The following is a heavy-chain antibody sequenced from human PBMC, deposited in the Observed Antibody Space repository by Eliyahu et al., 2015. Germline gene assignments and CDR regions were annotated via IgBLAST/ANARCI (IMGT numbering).Heavy chain of an antibody. CDR3: ARDVGTY. CDR1: GINFNDHA. D-gene: IGHD1-26*01. J-gene: IGHJ4*02. V-gene: IGHV3-49*03. Sequence: EVQVVESGGGLMQPGQSLRLSCTTSGINFNDHAMSWFRQAPGKGLGWVGFITSSGSTEFAASVRGRFTILKDDSDGVVYLQMNSLRADDTAVYYCARDVGTYWGQGTRVTVSS. CDR2: ITSSGST.